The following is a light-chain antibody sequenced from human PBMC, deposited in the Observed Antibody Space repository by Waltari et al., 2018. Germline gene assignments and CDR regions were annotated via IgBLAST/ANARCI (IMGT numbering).Light chain of an antibody. V-gene: IGLV3-25*03. Sequence: SYELTQPPSVSVSPGQTARITCSGDELPRQYVCWYQKKACQAHLMVMYQDNERPSGIPDRCSGVGSGTTITLTIRDVQAEDEADYYCQSADRSGSQWVFGGGTKLTVL. J-gene: IGLJ3*02. CDR2: QDN. CDR1: ELPRQY. CDR3: QSADRSGSQWV.